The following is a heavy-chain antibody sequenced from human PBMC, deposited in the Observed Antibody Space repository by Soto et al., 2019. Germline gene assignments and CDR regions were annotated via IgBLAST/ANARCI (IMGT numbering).Heavy chain of an antibody. CDR3: ARHSVTEFEV. CDR1: SGSITSDSYN. CDR2: IYYTGST. J-gene: IGHJ3*01. V-gene: IGHV4-39*01. Sequence: QLQLQESGPGLVKPSETLSLACTVSSGSITSDSYNWDWIRQPPGKRLQWIGTIYYTGSTNYNPSLKSRVMLSADTAKNQFSLNLNSVTDADTAVYECARHSVTEFEVWGHGTSVIVSP. D-gene: IGHD2-21*02.